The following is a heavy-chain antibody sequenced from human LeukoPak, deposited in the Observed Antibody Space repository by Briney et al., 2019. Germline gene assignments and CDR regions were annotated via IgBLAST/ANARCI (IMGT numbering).Heavy chain of an antibody. J-gene: IGHJ5*02. V-gene: IGHV4-31*03. CDR3: TRGTTDWFDP. CDR1: GGSISSGGYY. D-gene: IGHD1-1*01. Sequence: PSETLSLTCTVSGGSISSGGYYWSWIRQHPGKGLEWIGYIYYSGSTYYNPSLKSRVTISVDTSKNQFSLKRSSVTAADTAVYYCTRGTTDWFDPWGQGTLLTVSS. CDR2: IYYSGST.